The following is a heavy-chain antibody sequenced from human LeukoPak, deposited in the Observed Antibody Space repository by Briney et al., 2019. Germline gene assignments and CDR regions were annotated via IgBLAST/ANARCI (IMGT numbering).Heavy chain of an antibody. D-gene: IGHD2-2*02. V-gene: IGHV4-38-2*01. CDR2: IYHSGST. CDR3: ARQVYYCSSTSCYITGLFDY. Sequence: SETLSLTCAVSGYSISSGYYWGWIRQPPGKGLEWIGSIYHSGSTYYNPSLKSRVTISVDTSENQFSLKLSSVTAADTAVYYCARQVYYCSSTSCYITGLFDYWGQGTLVTVSS. CDR1: GYSISSGYY. J-gene: IGHJ4*02.